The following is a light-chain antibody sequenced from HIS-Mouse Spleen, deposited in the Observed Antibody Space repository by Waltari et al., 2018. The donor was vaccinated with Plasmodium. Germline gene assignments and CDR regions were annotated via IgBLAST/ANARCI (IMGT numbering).Light chain of an antibody. V-gene: IGLV2-8*01. CDR3: SSYAGSNNLV. J-gene: IGLJ2*01. CDR1: SSDVGGYNY. Sequence: QSALTHPPSASGSPGQSVTISRTGTSSDVGGYNYVSWYQPHPGKAPKRMIYRVSKRPSGVPDRFSGSKSGNTASLTVSGLQAEDEADYYCSSYAGSNNLVFGGGTKLTVL. CDR2: RVS.